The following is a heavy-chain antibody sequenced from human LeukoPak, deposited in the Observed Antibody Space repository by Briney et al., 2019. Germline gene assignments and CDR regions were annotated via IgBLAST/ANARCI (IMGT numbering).Heavy chain of an antibody. Sequence: PLETLSLTCAVYGRSFSGYYWSWIRQPPGKGLEWIGETNHSGSTNYNPSLKSQVTISVDTSKNQFSLQLSSVTAADSAVYYCARSDYYGSGSYGQFDPGGQGTLVTVSS. CDR2: TNHSGST. V-gene: IGHV4-34*01. CDR1: GRSFSGYY. D-gene: IGHD3-10*01. CDR3: ARSDYYGSGSYGQFDP. J-gene: IGHJ5*02.